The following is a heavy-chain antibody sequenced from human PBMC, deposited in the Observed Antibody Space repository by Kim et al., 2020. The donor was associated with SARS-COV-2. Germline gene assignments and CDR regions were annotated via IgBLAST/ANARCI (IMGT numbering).Heavy chain of an antibody. CDR3: AREGGYSRGWNQATS. Sequence: ASVKVSCKASGYTFTSSPMQWMRQAPGQGLEWMGWINTNTGNPEYAQGFTGRFVFSLDTSVTTAYLQISSLKAEDTAVYYCAREGGYSRGWNQATSWGQGTLVTVSS. V-gene: IGHV7-4-1*02. D-gene: IGHD6-19*01. J-gene: IGHJ5*02. CDR1: GYTFTSSP. CDR2: INTNTGNP.